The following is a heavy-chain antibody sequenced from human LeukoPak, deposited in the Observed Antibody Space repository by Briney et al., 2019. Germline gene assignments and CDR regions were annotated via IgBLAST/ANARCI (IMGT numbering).Heavy chain of an antibody. Sequence: SETLSLTCTVSGVSITSGGYYWLWVRQPGGKGLEWIGHVYTSGSTKYNPSRKTTISITLKTAKNHFSLKVDSVTAADTAVYYCARASGIEDYWGQGTLVIVSS. CDR2: VYTSGST. D-gene: IGHD3-10*01. CDR1: GVSITSGGYY. V-gene: IGHV4-61*09. CDR3: ARASGIEDY. J-gene: IGHJ4*02.